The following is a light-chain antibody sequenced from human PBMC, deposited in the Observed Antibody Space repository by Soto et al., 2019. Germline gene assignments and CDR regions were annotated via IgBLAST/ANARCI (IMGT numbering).Light chain of an antibody. CDR2: GAS. CDR1: QSVSSGY. Sequence: EIVLTQSPGTPSLSPGERATLSCRASQSVSSGYLAWYQQKPGQAPRLLIYGASSRATGIPDRFSGSGSGTDFTLTISRLEPEDFAVYYCQQYGSSPLTFGPGTKVDIK. CDR3: QQYGSSPLT. V-gene: IGKV3-20*01. J-gene: IGKJ3*01.